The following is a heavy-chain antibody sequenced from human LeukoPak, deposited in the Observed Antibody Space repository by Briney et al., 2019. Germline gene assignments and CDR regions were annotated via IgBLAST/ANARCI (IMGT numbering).Heavy chain of an antibody. Sequence: PSETLSLTCAVYGGSFSGYYWSWIRQPPGKGLEWIGEINHSGSTNYNPSLKSRVTISVDTSKNQFSLKLSSVTAADTAVYYCARGQVEWLRFGIYGPWGQGNLVTVSS. CDR2: INHSGST. V-gene: IGHV4-34*01. CDR1: GGSFSGYY. D-gene: IGHD5-12*01. J-gene: IGHJ5*02. CDR3: ARGQVEWLRFGIYGP.